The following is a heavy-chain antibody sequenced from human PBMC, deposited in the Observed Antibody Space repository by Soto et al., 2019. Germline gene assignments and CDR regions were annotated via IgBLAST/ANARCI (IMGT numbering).Heavy chain of an antibody. CDR2: INPSGGST. CDR1: GYTFTSYY. D-gene: IGHD3-22*01. V-gene: IGHV1-46*03. J-gene: IGHJ4*02. CDR3: ARGDVRGTMTSIEFDY. Sequence: ASVKVSCKASGYTFTSYYMHWVRQAPGQGLEWMGIINPSGGSTSYAQKFQGRVTMTRDTSTSTVYMELSSLRSEDTAVYYCARGDVRGTMTSIEFDYWGQGTLVTVSS.